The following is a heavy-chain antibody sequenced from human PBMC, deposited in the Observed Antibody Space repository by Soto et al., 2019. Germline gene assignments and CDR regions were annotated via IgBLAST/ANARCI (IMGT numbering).Heavy chain of an antibody. J-gene: IGHJ4*02. V-gene: IGHV1-69*01. Sequence: QVQLVQSGAEVKKPGSSVKVSCKASGGTFSSYSINWVRQAPGQGLEWMGAIIPIFGTANYAQKFKGRVTITADESTSTAYMELSSLRSEDTAVYYCARDGGRHSGGIDYRGQGTLVTVSS. CDR1: GGTFSSYS. CDR3: ARDGGRHSGGIDY. CDR2: IIPIFGTA. D-gene: IGHD1-26*01.